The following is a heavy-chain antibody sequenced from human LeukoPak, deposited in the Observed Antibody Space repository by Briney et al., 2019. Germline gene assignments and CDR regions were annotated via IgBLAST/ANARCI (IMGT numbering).Heavy chain of an antibody. CDR1: GFTFSSYS. CDR3: ARVAEGSYSESPLDY. J-gene: IGHJ4*02. Sequence: PGGSLRLSCAASGFTFSSYSMNWVRQAPGKGLEWVSYISSSSSTIYYADSVKGRFTISRDNAKNSLYLQMNSLRAEDTAVYYCARVAEGSYSESPLDYWGQGTLVTVSS. V-gene: IGHV3-48*01. CDR2: ISSSSSTI. D-gene: IGHD1-26*01.